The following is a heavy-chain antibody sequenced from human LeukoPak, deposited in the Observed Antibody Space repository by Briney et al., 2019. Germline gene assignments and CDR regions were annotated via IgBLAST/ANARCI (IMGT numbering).Heavy chain of an antibody. CDR2: IYYSGST. Sequence: PSETLSLTCTVSGGSISSSSYYWGWIRQPPGKGLEWIGSIYYSGSTYYNPSLKSRVTISVDTSKNQFSLKLSSVTAADTAVYYCARGCPVCGPWGQGTLVTVSS. V-gene: IGHV4-39*07. CDR3: ARGCPVCGP. CDR1: GGSISSSSYY. D-gene: IGHD2-8*01. J-gene: IGHJ5*02.